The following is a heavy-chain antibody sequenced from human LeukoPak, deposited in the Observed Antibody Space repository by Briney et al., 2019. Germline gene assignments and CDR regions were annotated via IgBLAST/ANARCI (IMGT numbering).Heavy chain of an antibody. V-gene: IGHV4-38-2*02. CDR3: ARDLGGEWERLDY. Sequence: SETLSLTCTVSGYSISSGYYWGWIRQPPGKGLEWIGSIYHSGSTYYNPSLKSRVTISVDTSKNQFSLKLSSVTAADTAVYYCARDLGGEWERLDYWGQGTLVTVSS. CDR2: IYHSGST. J-gene: IGHJ4*02. CDR1: GYSISSGYY. D-gene: IGHD1-26*01.